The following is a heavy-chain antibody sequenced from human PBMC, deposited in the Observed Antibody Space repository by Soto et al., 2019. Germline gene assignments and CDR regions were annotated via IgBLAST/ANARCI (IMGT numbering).Heavy chain of an antibody. CDR1: SDSISSYY. Sequence: SETLSLTGTVSSDSISSYYCSWSRQPPGKRLEWIGYISYSGSTDYNPSLKSRVTISADTSNNQSSLKVSSVTPVDTATYCCARITLTGEAGFDSWGQGILVPVSS. D-gene: IGHD7-27*01. V-gene: IGHV4-59*01. CDR2: ISYSGST. CDR3: ARITLTGEAGFDS. J-gene: IGHJ4*02.